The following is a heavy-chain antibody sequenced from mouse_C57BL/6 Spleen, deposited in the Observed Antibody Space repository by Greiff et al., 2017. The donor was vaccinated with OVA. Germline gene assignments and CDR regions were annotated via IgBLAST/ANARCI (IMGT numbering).Heavy chain of an antibody. D-gene: IGHD2-12*01. J-gene: IGHJ4*01. Sequence: QVQLQQPGAELVRPGSSVKLSCKASGYTFTSYWMDWVKQRPGQGLEWIGNIYPSDSETHYNQKFKDKATLTVDKSSSTAYMQLSSLTSEDSAVYCCARSPYSPDAMDYWGQGTSVTVSS. V-gene: IGHV1-61*01. CDR3: ARSPYSPDAMDY. CDR1: GYTFTSYW. CDR2: IYPSDSET.